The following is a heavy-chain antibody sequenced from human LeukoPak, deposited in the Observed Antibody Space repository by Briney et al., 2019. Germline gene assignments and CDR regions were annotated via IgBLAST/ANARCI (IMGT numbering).Heavy chain of an antibody. CDR2: IYTSGST. CDR1: GGSISSFY. Sequence: PSETLSLTCTVPGGSISSFYWSWIRQPAGKGLEWIGRIYTSGSTNYNPSLKSRVTISVDKSKNQFSMKLSSVTAADTAVYYCARLYNWNDGYFDYWGQGTLVTVSS. V-gene: IGHV4-4*07. J-gene: IGHJ4*02. CDR3: ARLYNWNDGYFDY. D-gene: IGHD1-1*01.